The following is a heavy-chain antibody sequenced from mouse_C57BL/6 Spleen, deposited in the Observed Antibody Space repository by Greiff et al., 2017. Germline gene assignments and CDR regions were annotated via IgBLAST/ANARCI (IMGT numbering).Heavy chain of an antibody. J-gene: IGHJ4*01. CDR3: AREGDYYYGSSPYAMDY. V-gene: IGHV1-81*01. CDR2: IYPRSGNT. D-gene: IGHD1-1*01. Sequence: QVQLQQSGAELARPGASVKLSCKASGYTFTSYGISWVKQRTGQGLEWIGEIYPRSGNTYYNEKFKGKATLTADKSSSTAYMELRSLTSEDSAVYFCAREGDYYYGSSPYAMDYWSQGTSVTVSS. CDR1: GYTFTSYG.